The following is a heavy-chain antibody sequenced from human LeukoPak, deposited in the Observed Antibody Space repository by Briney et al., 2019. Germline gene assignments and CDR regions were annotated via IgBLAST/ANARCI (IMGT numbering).Heavy chain of an antibody. D-gene: IGHD6-6*01. J-gene: IGHJ4*02. CDR2: IKQDGSEK. Sequence: GGSLRLSCEASGFTFSSYWMRWVRQAPGKELEWVANIKQDGSEKYYVDSVKGRFTIPRDNAKNSLYLQMNSLRAEDTAVYYCARPPAYSSYPGHWGQGNLVTVSS. CDR1: GFTFSSYW. CDR3: ARPPAYSSYPGH. V-gene: IGHV3-7*01.